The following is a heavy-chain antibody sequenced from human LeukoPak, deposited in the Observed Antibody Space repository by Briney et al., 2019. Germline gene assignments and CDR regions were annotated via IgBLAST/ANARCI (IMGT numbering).Heavy chain of an antibody. CDR2: INSDGSTT. V-gene: IGHV3-74*01. J-gene: IGHJ4*02. CDR1: GSTLSRAW. CDR3: ARDVSAAGVN. D-gene: IGHD6-13*01. Sequence: RGSLRLSCEASGSTLSRAWVYWVRQAPVEGLVWISRINSDGSTTTYADSVKSRFTISRDNAKNTLYLEMNSLRAEDTAVYYCARDVSAAGVNWGQGTLVTVSS.